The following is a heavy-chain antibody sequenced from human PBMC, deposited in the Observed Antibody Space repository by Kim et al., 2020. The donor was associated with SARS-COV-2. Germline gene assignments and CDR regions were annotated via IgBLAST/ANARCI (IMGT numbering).Heavy chain of an antibody. CDR2: IYYSGST. Sequence: SETLSLTCTVSGGSISSYYWSWIRQPPGKGLEWIGYIYYSGSTNYNPSLKSRVTISVDTSKNQFSLKLSSVTAADTAVYYCARDNMVRALDYWGQGTLVTVSS. V-gene: IGHV4-59*01. CDR3: ARDNMVRALDY. J-gene: IGHJ4*02. D-gene: IGHD3-10*01. CDR1: GGSISSYY.